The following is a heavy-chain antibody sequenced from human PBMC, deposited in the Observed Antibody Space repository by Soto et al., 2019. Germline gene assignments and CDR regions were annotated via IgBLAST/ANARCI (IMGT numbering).Heavy chain of an antibody. V-gene: IGHV1-3*01. CDR1: GYTFTSYA. J-gene: IGHJ4*02. CDR2: INAGNGNT. CDR3: ARDRIYGSSGYYHEDYFDY. D-gene: IGHD3-22*01. Sequence: ASVKVSCKASGYTFTSYAMHWVRQAPGQRLEWMGWINAGNGNTKYSQKFQGRVTITRDTSASTAYMELSSLRSEDTAVYYCARDRIYGSSGYYHEDYFDYWGQGTLVTVSS.